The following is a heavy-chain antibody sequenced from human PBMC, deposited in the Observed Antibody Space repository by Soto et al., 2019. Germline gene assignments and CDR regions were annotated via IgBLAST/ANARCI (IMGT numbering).Heavy chain of an antibody. CDR3: AKDPRFGEFGGNWFDP. D-gene: IGHD3-10*01. Sequence: PGGSLRLSCAASGFTVSSKYMSWVRQAPGRGLEWVSLIGSGGSTYYADSVKGRFTISRDNSKNTLYLQMNSLRAEDTAVYYCAKDPRFGEFGGNWFDPWGQGTLVTVSS. J-gene: IGHJ5*02. CDR2: IGSGGST. V-gene: IGHV3-53*01. CDR1: GFTVSSKY.